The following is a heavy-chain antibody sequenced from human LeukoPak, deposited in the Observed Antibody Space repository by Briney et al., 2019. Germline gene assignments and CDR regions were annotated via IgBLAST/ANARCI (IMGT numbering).Heavy chain of an antibody. D-gene: IGHD6-13*01. CDR1: GGSISNYY. V-gene: IGHV4-59*08. J-gene: IGHJ4*02. Sequence: SETLSLTCTVSGGSISNYYWNWIRQPPGKELEWIGSIFYTGNTNYNPSLKSRATISVDTSRSQFSLKLNSVTAADTAVYYCVRFSISWSYFDSWGQGTLVTVSS. CDR2: IFYTGNT. CDR3: VRFSISWSYFDS.